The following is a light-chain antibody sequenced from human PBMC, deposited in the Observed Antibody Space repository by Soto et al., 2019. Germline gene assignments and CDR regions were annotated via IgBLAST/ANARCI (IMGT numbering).Light chain of an antibody. Sequence: DIQMTQTPSSLSASVGDRVTITCRATQGISNYLAWYQQKPGKVPKLLIYAASTLQSGVPSRFSGSGSGTDFTLTISSLQPEDVATYYCQKYDSALGTFGQGTKVEIK. J-gene: IGKJ1*01. CDR3: QKYDSALGT. CDR1: QGISNY. CDR2: AAS. V-gene: IGKV1-27*01.